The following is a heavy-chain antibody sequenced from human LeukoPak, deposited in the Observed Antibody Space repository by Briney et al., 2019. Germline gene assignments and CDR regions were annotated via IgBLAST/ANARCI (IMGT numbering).Heavy chain of an antibody. CDR1: GGSISGSSYY. V-gene: IGHV3-11*06. J-gene: IGHJ4*02. D-gene: IGHD3-10*02. CDR3: ATEPGPHDVRAHDY. CDR2: ITTTGTYT. Sequence: RPSETLSLTCTVSGGSISGSSYYWGWIRQPPGKGLEWISYITTTGTYTNYADSVKGRFTISRDNARNSLFLQMTSLRAEDTAIYYCATEPGPHDVRAHDYWGQGTLVTVSS.